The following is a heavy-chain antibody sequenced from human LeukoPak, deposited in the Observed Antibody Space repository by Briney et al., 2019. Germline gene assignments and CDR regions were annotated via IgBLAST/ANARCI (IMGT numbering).Heavy chain of an antibody. D-gene: IGHD2-15*01. J-gene: IGHJ2*01. CDR1: GGSIASGGYY. CDR3: ARDFHGGWYFDL. CDR2: IYYSGST. Sequence: PSETLSLICSVTGGSIASGGYYWSWLRQSPGRGLEWIGYIYYSGSTFYNPSLKSRVTISIDTSKIHFSLKLTSVTAADTAVYYCARDFHGGWYFDLWGRGTLVTVSS. V-gene: IGHV4-31*03.